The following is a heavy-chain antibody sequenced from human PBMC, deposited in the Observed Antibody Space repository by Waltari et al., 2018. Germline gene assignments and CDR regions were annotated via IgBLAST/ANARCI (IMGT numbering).Heavy chain of an antibody. V-gene: IGHV4-39*07. CDR3: VAHQGGKYTWEALVV. CDR2: IYYGRSV. Sequence: QLQLHESGPGLVKPSETLSLTCTVSGGSISSSSYYWGWVRQAPGKGLEWITSIYYGRSVYDRPSLKSRVTIPVDTSKKQLSLRLSSVTAADTALYSCVAHQGGKYTWEALVVWGPGTMVIVSS. J-gene: IGHJ3*01. D-gene: IGHD1-20*01. CDR1: GGSISSSSYY.